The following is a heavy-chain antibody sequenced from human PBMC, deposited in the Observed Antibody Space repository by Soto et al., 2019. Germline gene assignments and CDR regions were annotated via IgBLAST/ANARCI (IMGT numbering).Heavy chain of an antibody. J-gene: IGHJ4*02. V-gene: IGHV4-4*07. CDR2: IYTSGST. D-gene: IGHD4-17*01. CDR1: GGSISSYY. CDR3: ARDESESGYGDYEN. Sequence: PSETLSLTCTVSGGSISSYYWILIRHPAGKGLEWIVRIYTSGSTNYNPSLKSRVTMSVDTSKNQFSLKLSSVTAADTAVYYCARDESESGYGDYENWGQGTLVTVSS.